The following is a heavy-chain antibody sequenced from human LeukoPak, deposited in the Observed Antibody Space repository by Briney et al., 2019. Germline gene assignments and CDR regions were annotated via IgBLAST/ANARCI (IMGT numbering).Heavy chain of an antibody. CDR2: MNPNSGNT. CDR1: GYTFTSYD. J-gene: IGHJ5*02. Sequence: ASVKVSCKASGYTFTSYDINWVRQATGQGLEWMGWMNPNSGNTGYAQKFQGGVTMTRNTSISTAYMELSSLRSEDTAVYYCARSGSTLISWFDPWGQGTLVTVSS. CDR3: ARSGSTLISWFDP. D-gene: IGHD2-2*01. V-gene: IGHV1-8*01.